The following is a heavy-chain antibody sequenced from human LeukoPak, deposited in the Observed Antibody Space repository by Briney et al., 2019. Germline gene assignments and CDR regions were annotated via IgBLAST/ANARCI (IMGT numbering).Heavy chain of an antibody. V-gene: IGHV3-66*01. CDR1: GFSVSSNY. CDR3: AREFRAHGAFDI. CDR2: IYSGGST. Sequence: GGSLRLSCAASGFSVSSNYMTWVRQAPEKGLEWVSVIYSGGSTYYADSVKGRFTISRDNSKNTVYLQMISLRAEDTAVYYCAREFRAHGAFDIWGQGTMVTVSS. J-gene: IGHJ3*02.